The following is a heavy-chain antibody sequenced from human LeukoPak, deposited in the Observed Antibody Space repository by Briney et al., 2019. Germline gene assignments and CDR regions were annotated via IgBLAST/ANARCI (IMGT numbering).Heavy chain of an antibody. Sequence: GGSLRLSCEGSGFTFSIYAMTWVRQAPGKGLEWVPGIVGSSGNTYYADSVKGRFTISRDISKSTLYLQMNSLRVEDTAQYYCAKDKIVGDGRWDFDHWGRGTLVTVSS. CDR2: IVGSSGNT. CDR1: GFTFSIYA. V-gene: IGHV3-23*01. D-gene: IGHD1-26*01. CDR3: AKDKIVGDGRWDFDH. J-gene: IGHJ5*02.